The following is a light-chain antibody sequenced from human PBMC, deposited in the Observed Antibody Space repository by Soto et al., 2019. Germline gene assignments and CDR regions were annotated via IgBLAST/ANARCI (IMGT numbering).Light chain of an antibody. CDR1: SSDVGGYNY. Sequence: QSALTQPASVSGSPGQSITISCTGTSSDVGGYNYVSWYQQHPGKAPKFIIYDVSNRPSGVSNRFSGSKSGNTASLTISELQAEDEADYYCSSYTTSNTRQIVFGTGTKVIVL. CDR2: DVS. J-gene: IGLJ1*01. CDR3: SSYTTSNTRQIV. V-gene: IGLV2-14*01.